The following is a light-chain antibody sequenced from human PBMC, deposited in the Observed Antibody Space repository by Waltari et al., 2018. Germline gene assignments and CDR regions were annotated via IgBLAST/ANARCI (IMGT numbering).Light chain of an antibody. CDR1: QSVSSY. CDR2: DAS. V-gene: IGKV3-11*01. CDR3: QQRSNWPPVVT. J-gene: IGKJ1*01. Sequence: EIVLTQSPATLSLSPGERATLSCRASQSVSSYFAWYQQKPGQAPRLLIYDASNRATGIPARFSGSGSGTDFTLTISSLEPEDFAVYYCQQRSNWPPVVTFGQGTKVEIK.